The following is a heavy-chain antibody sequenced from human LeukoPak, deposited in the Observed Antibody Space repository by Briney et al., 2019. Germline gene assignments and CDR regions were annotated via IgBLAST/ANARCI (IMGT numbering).Heavy chain of an antibody. CDR1: GFTFSSYW. J-gene: IGHJ4*02. V-gene: IGHV3-73*01. CDR2: IRSTADGYAT. Sequence: GGSLRLSCAASGFTFSSYWMSWVRQAPGKGLEWVGRIRSTADGYATAYAASVKGRFTISRDDSKNTAYLQMDSLKTEDTAVYYCTGNYYGSGSYADFDYWGQGTLVTVSS. CDR3: TGNYYGSGSYADFDY. D-gene: IGHD3-10*01.